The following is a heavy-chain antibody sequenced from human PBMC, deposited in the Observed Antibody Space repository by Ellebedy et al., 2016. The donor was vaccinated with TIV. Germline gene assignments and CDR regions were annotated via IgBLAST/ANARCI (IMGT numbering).Heavy chain of an antibody. J-gene: IGHJ5*02. CDR3: ARGPPIAARTSWFDP. CDR1: GFTFNKYW. Sequence: GGSLRLXXVASGFTFNKYWMSWVRQAPGEGLEWVANINQDGSQKYNVASVKGRFTISRDNAKNSLYLQMNSLRAEDTAVYYCARGPPIAARTSWFDPWGQGTLVTVSS. D-gene: IGHD6-13*01. V-gene: IGHV3-7*01. CDR2: INQDGSQK.